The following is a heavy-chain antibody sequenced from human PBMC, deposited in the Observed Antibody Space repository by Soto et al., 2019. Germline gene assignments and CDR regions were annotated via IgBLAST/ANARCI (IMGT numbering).Heavy chain of an antibody. CDR3: AASLITGY. D-gene: IGHD3-16*01. CDR2: IKSEADGGTT. CDR1: GFSFIDAW. Sequence: VQLVESGGGLVKPGGSLRLSCAASGFSFIDAWMYWVRQAPGEGLEWVGRIKSEADGGTTDYAAPVKGRFTISRDDSKNTVFLQMDSLKTEDTAVYYCAASLITGYWGQGTLVTVSS. J-gene: IGHJ4*02. V-gene: IGHV3-15*07.